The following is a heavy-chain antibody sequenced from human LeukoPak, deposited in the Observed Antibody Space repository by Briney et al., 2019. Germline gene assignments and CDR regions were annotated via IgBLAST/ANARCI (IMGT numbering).Heavy chain of an antibody. CDR2: IYHSGST. D-gene: IGHD3-3*01. Sequence: SETLSLTCTVSGGSISSYYWSWIRQPPGKGLEWIGEIYHSGSTNYNPSLKSRVTISVDKSKNQFSLKLSSVTAADTAVYYCARGYYDFWSGYYRTPNFDYWGQGTLVTVSS. V-gene: IGHV4-59*12. CDR3: ARGYYDFWSGYYRTPNFDY. CDR1: GGSISSYY. J-gene: IGHJ4*02.